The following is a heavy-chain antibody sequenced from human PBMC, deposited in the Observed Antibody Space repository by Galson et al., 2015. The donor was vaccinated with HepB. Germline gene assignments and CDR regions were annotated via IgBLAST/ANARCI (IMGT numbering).Heavy chain of an antibody. CDR1: GYTFTSYA. V-gene: IGHV1-3*01. D-gene: IGHD1-26*01. J-gene: IGHJ4*02. Sequence: SCKASGYTFTSYAMHWVRQAPGQRLEWMGWINAGNGNTKYSQKFQGRVTITRDTSASTAYMELSSLRSEDTAVYYCARVVAVGATAPGCWGQGTLVTVSS. CDR2: INAGNGNT. CDR3: ARVVAVGATAPGC.